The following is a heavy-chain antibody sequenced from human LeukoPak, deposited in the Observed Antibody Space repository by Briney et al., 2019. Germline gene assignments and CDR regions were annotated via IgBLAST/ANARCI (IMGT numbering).Heavy chain of an antibody. J-gene: IGHJ4*02. Sequence: PGRSLRLSCAASGFTFSSYGMHWVRQAPGKGLEWVAVIWYDGSNKYYADSVKGRFTISRDNSKNTLYLQMNSLRAEDTAVYYCAKSVSKDCGGDCYVTFDYWGQGTLVSVSS. CDR3: AKSVSKDCGGDCYVTFDY. V-gene: IGHV3-33*06. D-gene: IGHD2-21*02. CDR1: GFTFSSYG. CDR2: IWYDGSNK.